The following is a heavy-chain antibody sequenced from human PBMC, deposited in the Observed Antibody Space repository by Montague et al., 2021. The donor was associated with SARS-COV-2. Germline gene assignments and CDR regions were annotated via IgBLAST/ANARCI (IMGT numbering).Heavy chain of an antibody. J-gene: IGHJ4*02. V-gene: IGHV3-30*04. CDR2: ISFDGSVK. D-gene: IGHD3-10*01. Sequence: SLRLSCAASGFIFKKYALHWVRQTPGKGLEWVAVISFDGSVKYYADSVKGRFTISRDNSRSTLYLQMNSLRIEDTAVYYCARAFAMVRGVVDDGWGQGTLVTVSS. CDR3: ARAFAMVRGVVDDG. CDR1: GFIFKKYA.